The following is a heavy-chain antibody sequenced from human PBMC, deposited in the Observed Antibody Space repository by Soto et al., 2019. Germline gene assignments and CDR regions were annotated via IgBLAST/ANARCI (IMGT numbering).Heavy chain of an antibody. Sequence: QVQLVQSGAEVKKPGSSVKVSCKASGGTFSSYTISWVRQAPGQGLEWMGRIIPILGIANYAQKFQGRVTITADKSTSTAYMELSSVRSEDTAVYYCARSRGGGYTYWAFDYWGQGTLVTVSS. V-gene: IGHV1-69*02. D-gene: IGHD5-12*01. J-gene: IGHJ4*02. CDR3: ARSRGGGYTYWAFDY. CDR2: IIPILGIA. CDR1: GGTFSSYT.